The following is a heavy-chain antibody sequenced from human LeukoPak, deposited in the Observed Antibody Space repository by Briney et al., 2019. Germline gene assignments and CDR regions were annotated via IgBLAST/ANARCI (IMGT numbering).Heavy chain of an antibody. Sequence: SETLSLTCTVSGGSLSSGGYFWGWIRQHPGKGLEYIGYIYYSGSAHYNPSLRSRLTISIDTSKNQFSLKLSSVTAADTAIYYCARVIDSGSYGGDYWGQGTLVTVSS. CDR3: ARVIDSGSYGGDY. CDR2: IYYSGSA. J-gene: IGHJ4*02. D-gene: IGHD1-26*01. CDR1: GGSLSSGGYF. V-gene: IGHV4-31*03.